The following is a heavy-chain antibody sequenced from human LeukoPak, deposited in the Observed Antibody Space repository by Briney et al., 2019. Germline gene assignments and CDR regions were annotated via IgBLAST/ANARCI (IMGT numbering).Heavy chain of an antibody. CDR1: GGSISSSSYY. CDR2: IYYSGST. D-gene: IGHD1-26*01. J-gene: IGHJ6*03. Sequence: SETLSLTCTVSGGSISSSSYYWGWIRQPPGKGLEWIGSIYYSGSTYYNPSLKSRVTISVDTSKNQFSLKLSSVTAADTAVYYCARHPSAWELLLRSYYYMDVWGKGTTVTVSS. CDR3: ARHPSAWELLLRSYYYMDV. V-gene: IGHV4-39*01.